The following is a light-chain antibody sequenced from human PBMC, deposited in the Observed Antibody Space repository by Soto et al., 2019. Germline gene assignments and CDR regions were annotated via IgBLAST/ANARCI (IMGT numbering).Light chain of an antibody. CDR3: MQRTQLPPT. CDR1: QILLHITGETF. Sequence: VKTQTPVGRRVAHEKPSSLACTSSQILLHITGETFLVWYLQKQGQSPQXLIYEVSTRVSGVPDRFSGSVSGTDGTLEVSRVQKDDCCIYYCMQRTQLPPTFGQGTRLEIK. J-gene: IGKJ5*01. V-gene: IGKV2D-29*02. CDR2: EVS.